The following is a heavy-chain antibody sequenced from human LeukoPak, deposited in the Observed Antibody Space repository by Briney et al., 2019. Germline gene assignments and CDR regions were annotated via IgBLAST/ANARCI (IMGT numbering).Heavy chain of an antibody. Sequence: SETLSLTCTVSGGSISSYYWSWIRQPPGKGLEWIGYIYYSGSTNYNPSLKSRVTISVDTSKNQFSLKLSSVPAADTAVYYCARYYFTDGMDVWGQGTTVTVSS. D-gene: IGHD2/OR15-2a*01. J-gene: IGHJ6*02. V-gene: IGHV4-59*01. CDR2: IYYSGST. CDR3: ARYYFTDGMDV. CDR1: GGSISSYY.